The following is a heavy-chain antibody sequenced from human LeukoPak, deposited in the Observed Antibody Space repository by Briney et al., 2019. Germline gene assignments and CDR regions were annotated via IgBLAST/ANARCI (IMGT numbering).Heavy chain of an antibody. CDR1: GFTFSSYA. CDR3: AKDGYSSGWYWFDP. CDR2: ISGSGGST. V-gene: IGHV3-23*01. J-gene: IGHJ5*02. Sequence: PGGSLRLSCAASGFTFSSYAMSWVRQAPGKGLEWVSAISGSGGSTYYADSVKGRFTISSDNSKNTLYLQMNSLRAEDTAVYYCAKDGYSSGWYWFDPWGQGTLVTVSS. D-gene: IGHD6-19*01.